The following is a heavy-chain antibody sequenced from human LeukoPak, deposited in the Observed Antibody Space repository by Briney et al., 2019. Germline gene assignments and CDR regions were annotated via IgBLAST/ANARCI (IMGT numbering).Heavy chain of an antibody. D-gene: IGHD3-9*01. CDR3: AKTYYDILTGYGGPYYMDV. CDR1: GGSISSYY. CDR2: IYYSGST. V-gene: IGHV4-59*01. Sequence: SETLPLTCTVSGGSISSYYWSWIRQPPGKGLEWIGYIYYSGSTNYNPSLKSRVTISVDTSKNQFSLKLSSVTAADTAVYYCAKTYYDILTGYGGPYYMDVWGKGTTVTVSS. J-gene: IGHJ6*03.